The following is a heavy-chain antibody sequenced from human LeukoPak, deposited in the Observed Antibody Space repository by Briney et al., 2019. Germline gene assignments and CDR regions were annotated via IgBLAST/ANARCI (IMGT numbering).Heavy chain of an antibody. J-gene: IGHJ4*02. Sequence: GGSLRLSCAASGFTFSSYGMHWARQAPGKGLEWVSAISGSGGSTYYADSVKGRFTISRDNSKNTLFLQMNSLRAEDTAIYYCAKDMGYCSSATCYGLDYWGQGTLVTVSS. V-gene: IGHV3-23*01. CDR2: ISGSGGST. D-gene: IGHD2-2*01. CDR3: AKDMGYCSSATCYGLDY. CDR1: GFTFSSYG.